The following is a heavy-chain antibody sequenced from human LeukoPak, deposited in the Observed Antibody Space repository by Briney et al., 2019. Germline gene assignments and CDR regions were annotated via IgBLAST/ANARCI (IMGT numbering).Heavy chain of an antibody. J-gene: IGHJ4*02. CDR2: IYTSGST. CDR3: ARDHPEGRYCSSTSCYTGFDY. D-gene: IGHD2-2*02. CDR1: GGSSSSYY. V-gene: IGHV4-4*07. Sequence: SETLSLTCTVSGGSSSSYYWSWIRQPAGKGLEWIGRIYTSGSTNYNPSLKSRVTMSVDTSKNQFSLKLSSVTAADTAVYYCARDHPEGRYCSSTSCYTGFDYWGQGTLVTVSS.